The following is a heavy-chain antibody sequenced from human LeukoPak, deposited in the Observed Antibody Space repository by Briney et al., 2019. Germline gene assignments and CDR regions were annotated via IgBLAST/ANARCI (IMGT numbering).Heavy chain of an antibody. J-gene: IGHJ4*02. D-gene: IGHD6-13*01. CDR3: ARGSDTAAGLY. Sequence: SETLSLTCAVYGGSFSGYYWSWIRQPQGKGLEWIGEINHSGSTNYNPSLKSRVSISVDSSKNQFSLKVSSVTAADTAVYYCARGSDTAAGLYWGQGTLVTVSS. CDR1: GGSFSGYY. CDR2: INHSGST. V-gene: IGHV4-34*01.